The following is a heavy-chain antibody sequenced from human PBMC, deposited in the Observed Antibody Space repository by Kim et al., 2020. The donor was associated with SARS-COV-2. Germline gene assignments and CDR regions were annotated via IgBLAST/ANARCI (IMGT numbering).Heavy chain of an antibody. CDR3: ARDLWDYYDSSGYDY. CDR2: IYHSGST. Sequence: SETLSLTCTVSGYSISSGYYWGWIRQPPGKGLEWIGSIYHSGSTYYNPSLKSRVTISVDTSKNQFSLKLSSVTAADTAVYYCARDLWDYYDSSGYDYWGQGTLVTVSS. J-gene: IGHJ4*02. V-gene: IGHV4-38-2*02. D-gene: IGHD3-22*01. CDR1: GYSISSGYY.